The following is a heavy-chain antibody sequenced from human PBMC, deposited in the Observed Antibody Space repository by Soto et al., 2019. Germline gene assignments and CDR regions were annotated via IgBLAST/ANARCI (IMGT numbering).Heavy chain of an antibody. D-gene: IGHD2-21*01. V-gene: IGHV3-23*01. CDR1: GFTFRSYA. CDR3: AKWVRNWCDP. CDR2: ISASGGNT. J-gene: IGHJ5*02. Sequence: EVQLLESGGGFLQPGGSLRLSCAASGFTFRSYAMTRVHHAPEKGLEWVSAISASGGNTYYTDSMKGRFTISRDNSKNTLYLQMNSLRADDTAVYYCAKWVRNWCDPWGQGTLVTVSS.